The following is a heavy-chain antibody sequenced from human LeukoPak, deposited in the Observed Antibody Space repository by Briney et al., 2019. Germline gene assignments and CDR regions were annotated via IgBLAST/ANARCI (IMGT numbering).Heavy chain of an antibody. D-gene: IGHD3-10*01. Sequence: ASVNVSCKVSGYTLTELSMHWVRQAPGKGLEWMGGFDPEDGETIYAQKFQGRVTMTEDTSTDTAYMELSSLRSEDTAVYYCATGGDYYGSGSYYGYWGQGTLVTVSS. CDR2: FDPEDGET. CDR1: GYTLTELS. V-gene: IGHV1-24*01. CDR3: ATGGDYYGSGSYYGY. J-gene: IGHJ4*02.